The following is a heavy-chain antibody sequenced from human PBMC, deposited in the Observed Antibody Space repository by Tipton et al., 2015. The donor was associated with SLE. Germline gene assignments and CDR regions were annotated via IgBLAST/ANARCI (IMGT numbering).Heavy chain of an antibody. V-gene: IGHV3-23*01. Sequence: SLRLSCAASGFTFSSYAMSWVRQAPGKGLEWVSAISGSGGSTYYADSVKGRFTISRDNSKNTLYLQMNSLRAEDTAVYYCAKALTPPFGITGTTGFDYWGQGTLVTVSS. J-gene: IGHJ4*02. D-gene: IGHD1-7*01. CDR2: ISGSGGST. CDR1: GFTFSSYA. CDR3: AKALTPPFGITGTTGFDY.